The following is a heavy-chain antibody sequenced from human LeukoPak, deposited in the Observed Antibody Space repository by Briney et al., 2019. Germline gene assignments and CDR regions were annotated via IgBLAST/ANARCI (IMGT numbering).Heavy chain of an antibody. D-gene: IGHD6-13*01. CDR3: ARVHSSWYVNWFDP. CDR2: IYYSGST. CDR1: GGSISSYY. V-gene: IGHV4-59*01. Sequence: SETLSLTCTVSGGSISSYYWSWIRQPPGKGLEWIGYIYYSGSTNYNPSLKSRVTISVDTPKNQFPLKLSSVTAADTAVYYCARVHSSWYVNWFDPWGQGTLVTVSS. J-gene: IGHJ5*02.